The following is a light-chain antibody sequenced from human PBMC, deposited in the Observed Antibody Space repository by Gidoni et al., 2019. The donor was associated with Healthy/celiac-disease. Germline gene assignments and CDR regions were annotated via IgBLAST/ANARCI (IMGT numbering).Light chain of an antibody. J-gene: IGKJ5*01. CDR2: GAS. Sequence: EIVMTQSPATLSVSPGERATLSGRASQSVSSNVAWYQQKPGQAPRLLIYGASPRAPGIPARFSGSGSGTEFTLTISSLQSEDFAVYYCQQYNTCPQITFGQGTRLEIK. CDR3: QQYNTCPQIT. V-gene: IGKV3-15*01. CDR1: QSVSSN.